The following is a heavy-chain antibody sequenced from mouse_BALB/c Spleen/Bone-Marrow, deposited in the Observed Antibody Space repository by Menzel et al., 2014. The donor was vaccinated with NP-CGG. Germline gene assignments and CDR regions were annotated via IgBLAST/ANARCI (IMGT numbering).Heavy chain of an antibody. Sequence: VQLQQSGGGLVQPGGSLKLSCAVSGFDFSRYWMSWVRQAPGKGLEWIGEINPDSSTINYTPSLKDKFIISRDNAKNTLYLQMGKVRSEDTALYYCARLNYYGNLFVWGAGTTVTVSS. J-gene: IGHJ1*01. CDR3: ARLNYYGNLFV. CDR2: INPDSSTI. V-gene: IGHV4-1*02. CDR1: GFDFSRYW. D-gene: IGHD1-1*01.